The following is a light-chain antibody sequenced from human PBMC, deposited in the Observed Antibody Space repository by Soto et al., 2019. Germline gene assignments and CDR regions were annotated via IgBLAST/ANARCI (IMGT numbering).Light chain of an antibody. Sequence: PGARATLSCRATENLRTFLAWYQQKAGQAPRLLIYDASNRATGIPDRFSGSGSGTDFTLTISNLEPEDSAVYYCQQRSIWPLTFGGGTKVDIK. V-gene: IGKV3-11*01. CDR3: QQRSIWPLT. J-gene: IGKJ4*01. CDR1: ENLRTF. CDR2: DAS.